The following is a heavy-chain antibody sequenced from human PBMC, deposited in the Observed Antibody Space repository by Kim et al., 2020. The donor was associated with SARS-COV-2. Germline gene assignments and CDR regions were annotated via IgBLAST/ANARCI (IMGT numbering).Heavy chain of an antibody. Sequence: SQTLSLTCAISGDTVSSNSVAWNWIRQSPSRGLEWLGRTYYRSKWYNDYAESVKSRITINPDTSKNQFSLHLNSVTPEDTAVYYCANGIAEDGRTSGMDVWGQGTTVTVSS. V-gene: IGHV6-1*01. CDR2: TYYRSKWYN. J-gene: IGHJ6*02. D-gene: IGHD6-13*01. CDR3: ANGIAEDGRTSGMDV. CDR1: GDTVSSNSVA.